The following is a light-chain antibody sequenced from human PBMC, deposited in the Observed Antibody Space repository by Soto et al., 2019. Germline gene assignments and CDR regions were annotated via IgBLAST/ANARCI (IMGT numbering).Light chain of an antibody. J-gene: IGLJ1*01. CDR1: SSNIGAGYD. Sequence: QSVLTQPPSVSGAPVQRVTISCAGSSSNIGAGYDVHWYQQLPGTAPKLLIFGNNNRPSGVPDRFSGSKSGTSASLAITGLQAEDEADYYCQSYDSSLSEYVFGTGTKVTVL. CDR3: QSYDSSLSEYV. CDR2: GNN. V-gene: IGLV1-40*01.